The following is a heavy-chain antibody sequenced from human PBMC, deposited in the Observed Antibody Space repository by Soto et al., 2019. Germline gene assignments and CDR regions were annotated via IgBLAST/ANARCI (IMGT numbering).Heavy chain of an antibody. CDR1: GISLSTSGVG. CDR3: AHSKDWYFDL. Sequence: QITLKASGPTLVKPTQTLTLTCTFSGISLSTSGVGVGRIRQPQGKALEWLALIYWDDDKSYSPSLKSRLTLTKDTAKYQVVLTMTNMDTVDTATYYCAHSKDWYFDLWGRGPLVTVSS. CDR2: IYWDDDK. V-gene: IGHV2-5*02. J-gene: IGHJ2*01.